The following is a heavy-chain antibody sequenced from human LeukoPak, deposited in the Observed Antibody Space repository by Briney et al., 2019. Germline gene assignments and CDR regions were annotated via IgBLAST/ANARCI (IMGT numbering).Heavy chain of an antibody. Sequence: GGSLRLSCAASGFTFSSYGMSWVRQAPGKGLEWVSAISGSGGSTYYADSVKGRFTISRDNSKNTLYLQMNSLRAEDTAVYYCAKLLNDYGDYYFDCWGQGTLVTVSS. V-gene: IGHV3-23*01. CDR1: GFTFSSYG. J-gene: IGHJ4*02. CDR3: AKLLNDYGDYYFDC. D-gene: IGHD4-17*01. CDR2: ISGSGGST.